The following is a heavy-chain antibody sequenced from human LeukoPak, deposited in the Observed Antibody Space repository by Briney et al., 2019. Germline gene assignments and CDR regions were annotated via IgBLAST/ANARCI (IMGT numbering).Heavy chain of an antibody. J-gene: IGHJ6*02. CDR3: ARDSYFDYWGDV. V-gene: IGHV3-23*01. D-gene: IGHD3-3*01. CDR1: GFTFRTYA. CDR2: ISGFSMGPETT. Sequence: GGSLRLSCAASGFTFRTYAMNWVRQAPGKGLEWVSSISGFSMGPETTHYADSVRGRFIISRDNSKNTLFLQMSSLRVEDTAVYHCARDSYFDYWGDVWGQGTTVTLSS.